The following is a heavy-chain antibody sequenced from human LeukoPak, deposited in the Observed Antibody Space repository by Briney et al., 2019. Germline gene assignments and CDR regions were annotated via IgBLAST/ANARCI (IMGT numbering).Heavy chain of an antibody. CDR2: TYYRSKWYN. J-gene: IGHJ4*02. Sequence: SQTLSLTCAISGDSVSSNSAAWNWIRQSPPRGLEWLGRTYYRSKWYNDYAVSVKSRITINPDTSKNQFSLQLNSVTPEDTAVYYCARDLRADYYDSSGYRFDYWGQGTLVTVSS. CDR1: GDSVSSNSAA. D-gene: IGHD3-22*01. V-gene: IGHV6-1*01. CDR3: ARDLRADYYDSSGYRFDY.